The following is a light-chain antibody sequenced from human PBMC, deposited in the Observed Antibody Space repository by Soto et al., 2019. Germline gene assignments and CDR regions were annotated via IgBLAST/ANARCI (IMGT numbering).Light chain of an antibody. CDR3: MRALSHT. CDR1: QSLLYRNGHNY. Sequence: DILMTQSPLLLPVTPGEPASLTCTSSQSLLYRNGHNYLDWFLQKPGQSPHLLTYLGSYRAAGVPDRFSGSGSGTDFTLKISRVEAEDVGVYYCMRALSHTFGQGTKLEIK. CDR2: LGS. J-gene: IGKJ2*01. V-gene: IGKV2-28*01.